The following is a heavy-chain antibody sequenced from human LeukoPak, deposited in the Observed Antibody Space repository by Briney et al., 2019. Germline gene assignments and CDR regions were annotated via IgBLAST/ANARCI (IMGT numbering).Heavy chain of an antibody. D-gene: IGHD4-11*01. J-gene: IGHJ6*02. CDR3: AREAYSNFYYGMDV. CDR1: GGSISSGDYS. V-gene: IGHV4-30-4*01. CDR2: IYYSGST. Sequence: SETLSLTCTVSGGSISSGDYSWSWIRQPPGKGLEWIGYIYYSGSTYYNPSLKSRVTISVDTSKNQFSLKLSSVTAADTAVYYCAREAYSNFYYGMDVWGQGTTVTVSS.